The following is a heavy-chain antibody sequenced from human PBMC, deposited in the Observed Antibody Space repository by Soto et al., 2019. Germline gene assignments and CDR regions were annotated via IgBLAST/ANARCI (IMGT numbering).Heavy chain of an antibody. J-gene: IGHJ6*02. D-gene: IGHD3-22*01. Sequence: SVKVSCKASGYTFTSYGISWVRQAPGQGLEWMGWISAYNGNANYAQKLQGRVTMTTDTSTSTAYMELRSLRSDDTAVYYCARDSHYDSSGYYYDYYYYGMDVWGQGTTVTVS. CDR2: ISAYNGNA. CDR3: ARDSHYDSSGYYYDYYYYGMDV. CDR1: GYTFTSYG. V-gene: IGHV1-18*04.